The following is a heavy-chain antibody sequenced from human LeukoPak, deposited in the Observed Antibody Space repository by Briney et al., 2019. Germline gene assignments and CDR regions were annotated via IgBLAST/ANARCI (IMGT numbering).Heavy chain of an antibody. Sequence: SETLSLTCTVSGGSISSSSYYWGWIRQPPGKGLEWIGSIYYSGSTYYNPSLKSRVTISVDTSKNQFSLKLSSVTAADTAVYYCARRQYSYGPYNWFDPWGQGTLVTVSS. D-gene: IGHD5-18*01. CDR3: ARRQYSYGPYNWFDP. J-gene: IGHJ5*02. CDR1: GGSISSSSYY. V-gene: IGHV4-39*01. CDR2: IYYSGST.